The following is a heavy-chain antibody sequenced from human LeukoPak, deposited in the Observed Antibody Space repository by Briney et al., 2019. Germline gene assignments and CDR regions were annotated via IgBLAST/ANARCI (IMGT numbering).Heavy chain of an antibody. D-gene: IGHD3-3*01. Sequence: SVKVSCKASGGTFSSYAISWVRQAPGQGLEWMGRIIPIFGIANYAQKFQGRVTITADKSTSTAYMELSSLRSEDTAVYYCARGLDFWSDNWFDPWGQGTLVTVSS. CDR2: IIPIFGIA. CDR3: ARGLDFWSDNWFDP. V-gene: IGHV1-69*04. J-gene: IGHJ5*02. CDR1: GGTFSSYA.